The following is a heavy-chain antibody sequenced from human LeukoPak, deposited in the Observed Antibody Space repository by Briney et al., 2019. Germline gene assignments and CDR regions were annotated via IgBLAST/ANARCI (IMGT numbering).Heavy chain of an antibody. CDR2: MNPNSGNT. V-gene: IGHV1-8*01. CDR1: GYTFTSYD. D-gene: IGHD6-19*01. Sequence: ASVKVSCKASGYTFTSYDINWVRQATGQALEWMGWMNPNSGNTGYAQKFQGRVTMTRNTSISTAYMELSSLRSEDAAVYYCARVAGSGWYHYYYYMDVWGKGTTVTISS. J-gene: IGHJ6*03. CDR3: ARVAGSGWYHYYYYMDV.